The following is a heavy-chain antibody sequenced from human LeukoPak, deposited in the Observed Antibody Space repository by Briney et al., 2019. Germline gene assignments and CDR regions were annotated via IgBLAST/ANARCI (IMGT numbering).Heavy chain of an antibody. J-gene: IGHJ5*02. CDR2: INHSGST. V-gene: IGHV4-34*01. Sequence: PSETLSPTCAVYGGSFSGYYWSWIRQPPGKGLEWIGEINHSGSTNYNPSLKSRVTISVDTSKNQFSLKLSSVTAADTAVYYCVRGLFDILPRLNWFDPWGQGTLVTVSS. CDR3: VRGLFDILPRLNWFDP. CDR1: GGSFSGYY. D-gene: IGHD3-9*01.